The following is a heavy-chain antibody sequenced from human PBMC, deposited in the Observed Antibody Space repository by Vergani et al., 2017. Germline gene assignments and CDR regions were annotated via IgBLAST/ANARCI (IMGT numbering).Heavy chain of an antibody. D-gene: IGHD5-18*01. V-gene: IGHV3-49*04. CDR1: GFSFGDYA. CDR3: SRGRGYSFGYSDY. J-gene: IGHJ4*02. CDR2: IRNKAYGGTT. Sequence: VLLVESGGGLVQPGGSLTLSCAASGFSFGDYAMTWVRQAPGKGLEWVAFIRNKAYGGTTEYAASVKGRFTISRDDSKRLAYLQLSGLKTEDTAVYFCSRGRGYSFGYSDYWGQGTLVTVSS.